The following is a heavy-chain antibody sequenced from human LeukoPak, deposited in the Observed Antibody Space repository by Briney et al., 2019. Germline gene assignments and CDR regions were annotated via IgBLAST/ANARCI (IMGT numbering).Heavy chain of an antibody. D-gene: IGHD3-22*01. Sequence: ASVKVSCKASGYTFTSYYMHWVRQAPGQGLEWMGIINPSGGSTSYAQKFQGRVTMTRDMSTSTVYMELSSLRSEDTAVYYCARCKPLSGYYYREYYFDYWGQGTLVTVSS. CDR1: GYTFTSYY. J-gene: IGHJ4*02. CDR3: ARCKPLSGYYYREYYFDY. CDR2: INPSGGST. V-gene: IGHV1-46*01.